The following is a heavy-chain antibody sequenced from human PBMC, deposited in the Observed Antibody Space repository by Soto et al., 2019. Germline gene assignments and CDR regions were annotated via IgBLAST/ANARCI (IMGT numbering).Heavy chain of an antibody. Sequence: GESLKISCKGSGYSFTSYWIGWVRQMPGKGLEWMGIIYPGDSDTRYSPSFQGQVTISADKSISTAYLQWSSLKASDTAMYYCARLFGRITMPKDDAFDIWGQGTMVTVSS. J-gene: IGHJ3*02. CDR1: GYSFTSYW. D-gene: IGHD3-10*01. V-gene: IGHV5-51*01. CDR2: IYPGDSDT. CDR3: ARLFGRITMPKDDAFDI.